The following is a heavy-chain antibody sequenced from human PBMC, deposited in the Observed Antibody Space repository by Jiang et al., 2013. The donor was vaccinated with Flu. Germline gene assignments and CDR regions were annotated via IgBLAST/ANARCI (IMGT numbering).Heavy chain of an antibody. Sequence: GAEVKKPGASVKVSCKASGYTFTSYYMHWVRQAPGQGLEWMGIINPSGGSTSYAQKFQGRVTMTRDTSTSTVYMELSSLRSEDTAVYYCARGGGVLRFLEWSSDLGCWGQGTLVTVSS. CDR3: ARGGGVLRFLEWSSDLGC. CDR1: GYTFTSYY. CDR2: INPSGGST. J-gene: IGHJ4*02. V-gene: IGHV1-46*03. D-gene: IGHD3-3*01.